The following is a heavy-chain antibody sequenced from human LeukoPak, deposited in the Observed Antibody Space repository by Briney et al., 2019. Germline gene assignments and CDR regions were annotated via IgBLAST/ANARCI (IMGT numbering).Heavy chain of an antibody. CDR3: AKAVAGDY. CDR1: GFSFSYYG. CDR2: ISNDGTEK. Sequence: PGRSLRLSCAASGFSFSYYGTHWVRQAPGKGLEWVAVISNDGTEKYYVDSVKGRFTISRDNPKNTLYLQMNSLRAEDTAVYYCAKAVAGDYWGQGTLVTVSS. V-gene: IGHV3-30*18. J-gene: IGHJ4*02. D-gene: IGHD6-19*01.